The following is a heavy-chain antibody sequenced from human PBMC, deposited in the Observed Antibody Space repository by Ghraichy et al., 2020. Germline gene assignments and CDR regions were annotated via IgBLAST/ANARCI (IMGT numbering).Heavy chain of an antibody. CDR3: ARVWTYGSCYDY. D-gene: IGHD2-15*01. V-gene: IGHV1-2*02. J-gene: IGHJ4*02. CDR1: GYTFTDYY. CDR2: INPNSGGT. Sequence: ASVKVSCKASGYTFTDYYIHWVRQAPGQGLEWMGWINPNSGGTNFAQKFQGRVTMTRDTSISTAYMELSRLRSDDTAVYYCARVWTYGSCYDYWGQGTLVTVSS.